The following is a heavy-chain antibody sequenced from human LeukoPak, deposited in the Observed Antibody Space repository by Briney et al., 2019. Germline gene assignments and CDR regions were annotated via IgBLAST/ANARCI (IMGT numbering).Heavy chain of an antibody. Sequence: SQTLSLTCTVSGGSISSGSYYWSWIRQPAGKGLEWIGRIYYSGSTYYNPSLKSRVTISVDTSKNQFSLKLSSVTAADTAVYYCARDIGWYRDYWGQGTLVTVSS. CDR2: IYYSGST. J-gene: IGHJ4*02. V-gene: IGHV4-61*02. CDR3: ARDIGWYRDY. CDR1: GGSISSGSYY. D-gene: IGHD6-19*01.